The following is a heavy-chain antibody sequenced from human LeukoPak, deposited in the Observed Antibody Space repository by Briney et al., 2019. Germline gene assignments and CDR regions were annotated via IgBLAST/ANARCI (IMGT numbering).Heavy chain of an antibody. V-gene: IGHV3-7*01. D-gene: IGHD5-18*01. Sequence: GGSLRLSCAASGFTFSRHWMSWVRQAPGKGLEWVANVKQDGSEEFYVDSVKGRFTISRDNAKNSLYLQMNSLRAEDTAVYYCARDGRGYSYGYRPDYWGQGTLVTVSS. CDR1: GFTFSRHW. CDR3: ARDGRGYSYGYRPDY. CDR2: VKQDGSEE. J-gene: IGHJ4*02.